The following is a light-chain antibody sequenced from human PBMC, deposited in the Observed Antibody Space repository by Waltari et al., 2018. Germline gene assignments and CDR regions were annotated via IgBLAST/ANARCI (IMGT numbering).Light chain of an antibody. Sequence: QSALTQPASVSGSPGQSIIISCTGTSSDVGGYNHVSWFLHHPGKAPKLMIPDVNKRPPGVSSRFSGSKSGNTASLTISGLQAEDEAIYYCNSYTSGRTWVFGGWTRLTVL. CDR2: DVN. J-gene: IGLJ3*02. CDR3: NSYTSGRTWV. CDR1: SSDVGGYNH. V-gene: IGLV2-14*03.